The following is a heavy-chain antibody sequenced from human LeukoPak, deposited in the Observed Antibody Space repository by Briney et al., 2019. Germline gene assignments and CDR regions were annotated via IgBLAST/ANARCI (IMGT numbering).Heavy chain of an antibody. V-gene: IGHV4-61*02. D-gene: IGHD6-13*01. Sequence: PSETLSLTRTVSGGSISSSNSYWTWIRQPAGKGLEWIGRIYASGSTNYNPSLKSRVTISVDTSRNQFSLKLNSVTAADTAVYYCARGAAAAGRPFDYWGQGTLVTVSS. CDR1: GGSISSSNSY. CDR2: IYASGST. CDR3: ARGAAAAGRPFDY. J-gene: IGHJ4*02.